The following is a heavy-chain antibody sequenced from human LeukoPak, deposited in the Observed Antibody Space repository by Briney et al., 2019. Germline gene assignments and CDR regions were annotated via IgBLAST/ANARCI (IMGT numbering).Heavy chain of an antibody. Sequence: SETLSLTCTVSGGSISSYYWSWIRQPPGKGRDWMGYIYYSGSTNYNTSLKSRVTISVDTSKNKFSLKLSSVTAADTAVYYCARQYYDSSGYPPQYYYYGMDVWGQGTTVTVSS. V-gene: IGHV4-59*08. CDR3: ARQYYDSSGYPPQYYYYGMDV. CDR1: GGSISSYY. D-gene: IGHD3-22*01. J-gene: IGHJ6*02. CDR2: IYYSGST.